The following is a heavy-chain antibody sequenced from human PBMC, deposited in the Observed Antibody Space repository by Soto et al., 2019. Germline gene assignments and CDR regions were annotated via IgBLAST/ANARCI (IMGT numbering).Heavy chain of an antibody. Sequence: GGSLRLSCAASGFTFSSYAMSWVRQAPGKGLEWVSAISGSGGSTYYADSVKGRFTISRDNSKNTLYLQMNSLRAEDTAVYYCAKASGSGSSTYYFDYWGQGTLVTVSS. J-gene: IGHJ4*02. D-gene: IGHD1-26*01. CDR2: ISGSGGST. CDR1: GFTFSSYA. CDR3: AKASGSGSSTYYFDY. V-gene: IGHV3-23*01.